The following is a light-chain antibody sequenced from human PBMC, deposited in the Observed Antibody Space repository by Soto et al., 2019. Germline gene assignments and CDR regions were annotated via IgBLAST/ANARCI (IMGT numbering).Light chain of an antibody. J-gene: IGKJ1*01. Sequence: AIRMTQSPSSLSASTGDRVTITCRASQGISSYLAWYQQKPGKAPKLLIYAASTLQSGVPSRFSGSGSGTDFTLTISCLQSEDFATCYCQQYYSYPQTFGQGTKVDIK. CDR3: QQYYSYPQT. V-gene: IGKV1-8*01. CDR1: QGISSY. CDR2: AAS.